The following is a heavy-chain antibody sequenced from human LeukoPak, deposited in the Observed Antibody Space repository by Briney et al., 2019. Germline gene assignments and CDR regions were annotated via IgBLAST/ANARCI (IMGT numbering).Heavy chain of an antibody. CDR2: IYYSGST. D-gene: IGHD6-13*01. J-gene: IGHJ6*03. Sequence: PSETLSLTCTVPGGYISSYYWSWIRQPPGKGLEWIGYIYYSGSTNYNPSLKSRVTISVDTSKNQCSLKLSSVTAADTAVYYCARVQYSSSWSYYYYYMDVWGKGTTVTVSS. V-gene: IGHV4-59*01. CDR1: GGYISSYY. CDR3: ARVQYSSSWSYYYYYMDV.